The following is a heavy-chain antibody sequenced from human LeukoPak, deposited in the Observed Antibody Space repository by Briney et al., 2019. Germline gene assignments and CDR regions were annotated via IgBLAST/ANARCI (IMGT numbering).Heavy chain of an antibody. CDR2: IIPIFGTA. CDR1: GGTFSSYA. D-gene: IGHD6-6*01. Sequence: SVKVSCKASGGTFSSYAISWVRQAPGQGLEWMGGIIPIFGTANYAQKFQGRVTITADEPTSTAYMELSSLRSEDTAVYYCARGRHSSSPPYYYYGMDVWGQGTTVTVSS. V-gene: IGHV1-69*13. J-gene: IGHJ6*02. CDR3: ARGRHSSSPPYYYYGMDV.